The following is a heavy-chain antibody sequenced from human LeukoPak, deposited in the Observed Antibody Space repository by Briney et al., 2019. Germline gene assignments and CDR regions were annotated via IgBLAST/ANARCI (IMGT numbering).Heavy chain of an antibody. Sequence: SETLSLTCAVYGGSFSGYYWSWIRQPPGKGLEWIGSIHYSGSTYYNPSLKSRVTISVDTSKNQFSLRLSSVTAADTAMYYCAKSGGYGLIDYRGQGTLVTVSS. V-gene: IGHV4-34*01. CDR2: IHYSGST. CDR1: GGSFSGYY. J-gene: IGHJ4*02. D-gene: IGHD1-26*01. CDR3: AKSGGYGLIDY.